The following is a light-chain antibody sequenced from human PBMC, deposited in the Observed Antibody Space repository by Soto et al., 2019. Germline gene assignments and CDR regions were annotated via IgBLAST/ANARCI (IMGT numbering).Light chain of an antibody. CDR1: QSVSSH. J-gene: IGKJ1*01. V-gene: IGKV1-39*01. CDR3: QQYGSPPKT. CDR2: DAS. Sequence: DIQMTQSPSSLSASVGDRVTITCRASQSVSSHLNWFQQKPGKAPKLLIYDASSLQSGVPSRFGGSGSGTDFTLTISSLQPEDFAVYYCQQYGSPPKTFGQGTKVEIK.